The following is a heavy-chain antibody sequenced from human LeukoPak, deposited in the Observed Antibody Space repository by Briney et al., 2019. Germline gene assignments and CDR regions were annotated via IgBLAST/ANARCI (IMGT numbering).Heavy chain of an antibody. CDR3: ARDYEIY. V-gene: IGHV3-21*01. CDR1: GFTFSSYS. CDR2: ISSSSSYI. J-gene: IGHJ4*02. D-gene: IGHD5-12*01. Sequence: GGSLRLSCAASGFTFSSYSMNWVRQAPGKGLEWVSSISSSSSYIYYGDSVKGRFTISRDNAKDSLYLQMNSLRAEDTAVYYCARDYEIYWGQGTLVTVTS.